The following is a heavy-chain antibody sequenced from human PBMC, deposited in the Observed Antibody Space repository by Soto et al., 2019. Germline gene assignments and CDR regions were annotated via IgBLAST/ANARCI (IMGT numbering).Heavy chain of an antibody. CDR2: ISPDGTIP. V-gene: IGHV3-74*01. CDR1: GFTFSNYW. CDR3: ARFRGDAFDI. Sequence: EVQLVESGGGLVQPGGSLRLSCAVSGFTFSNYWMHWVRQAPGKGLVWVSTISPDGTIPDYTDSVKGRLAISRDNAKSTLFLQINSLRPEDTAVYYCARFRGDAFDIWGQGTIVTVSS. J-gene: IGHJ3*02. D-gene: IGHD3-10*01.